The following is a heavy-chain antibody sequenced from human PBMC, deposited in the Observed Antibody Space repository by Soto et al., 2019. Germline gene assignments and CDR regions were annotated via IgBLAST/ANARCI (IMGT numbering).Heavy chain of an antibody. V-gene: IGHV1-69*08. CDR3: ARDINAVADDAFDI. J-gene: IGHJ3*02. CDR2: IIPILGIA. Sequence: QVQLVQSGAEVKKPGSSVKVSCKASGGTFSSYTISWVRQAPGQGLEWMGRIIPILGIANDAQKFQGRVTITADKSTSTAYMELSSLRSEDTAVYYCARDINAVADDAFDIWGQGTMVTVSS. CDR1: GGTFSSYT. D-gene: IGHD6-19*01.